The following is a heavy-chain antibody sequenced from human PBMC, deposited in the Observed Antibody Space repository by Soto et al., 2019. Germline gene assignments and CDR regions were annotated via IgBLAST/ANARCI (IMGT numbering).Heavy chain of an antibody. CDR3: TTPDPIAVAGKGGY. CDR2: VRSKANSYAT. J-gene: IGHJ4*02. D-gene: IGHD6-13*01. Sequence: HPGGSLRLSCAASGFTFSGSAMHWVRQASGKGLEWVGRVRSKANSYATAYAASVKGRFTISRDDSKNTAYLQMNSLKTEDTAVYYCTTPDPIAVAGKGGYWGQGTLVTVSS. CDR1: GFTFSGSA. V-gene: IGHV3-73*01.